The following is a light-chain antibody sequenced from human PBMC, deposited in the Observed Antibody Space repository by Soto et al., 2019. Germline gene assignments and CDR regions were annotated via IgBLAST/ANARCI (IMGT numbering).Light chain of an antibody. CDR2: LNSDGSH. V-gene: IGLV4-69*01. J-gene: IGLJ2*01. CDR3: QTWDTGIQV. Sequence: QLVLTQSPSASASLGASVKLTCTLSSGHSSYSIAWHQQQPDKGPRYLMKLNSDGSHSKGDGIPDRFSGPSSGAERYLTISSLQSEDEADYYCQTWDTGIQVFGGGTKLTVL. CDR1: SGHSSYS.